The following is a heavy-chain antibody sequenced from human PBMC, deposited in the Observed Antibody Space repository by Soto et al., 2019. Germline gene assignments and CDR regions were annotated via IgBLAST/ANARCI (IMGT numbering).Heavy chain of an antibody. D-gene: IGHD2-8*01. CDR3: ARGLLGCTNGVCYITGGGGLPANYFDY. V-gene: IGHV4-59*01. Sequence: SETLSLTCTVSGGSISSYYWSWIRQPPGKGLEWIGYIYYSGSTNYNPSLKSRVTISVDTSKNQFSLKLSSVTAADTAVYYCARGLLGCTNGVCYITGGGGLPANYFDYWGQGTLVTVSS. J-gene: IGHJ4*02. CDR2: IYYSGST. CDR1: GGSISSYY.